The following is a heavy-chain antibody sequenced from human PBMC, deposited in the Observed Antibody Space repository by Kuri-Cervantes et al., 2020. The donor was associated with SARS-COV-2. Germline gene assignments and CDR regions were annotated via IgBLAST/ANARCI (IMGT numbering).Heavy chain of an antibody. CDR3: VRDGDHWNFDY. D-gene: IGHD1-1*01. CDR2: IWYDGSNK. CDR1: GFTFSSYG. J-gene: IGHJ4*02. Sequence: GESLKISCAASGFTFSSYGMHWVRQAPGKGLEWEAVIWYDGSNKYYADSVKGRFTISRDNSKNMLFLQMNSLRAEDTAVYYCVRDGDHWNFDYWGQGTLVTVSS. V-gene: IGHV3-33*01.